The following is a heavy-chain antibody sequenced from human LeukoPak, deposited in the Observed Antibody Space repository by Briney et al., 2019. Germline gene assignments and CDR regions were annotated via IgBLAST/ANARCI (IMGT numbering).Heavy chain of an antibody. J-gene: IGHJ3*02. CDR1: GFTFSSYA. CDR3: ANRGYNYGLDAFDI. Sequence: SGGSLRLSCAASGFTFSSYAMSWVRQAPGKGLEWVSVISGSGGTTYYADSVKGRFTISRDDSKNTLYLQMNSLRAEDTAVYYCANRGYNYGLDAFDIWGQGTMVTVSS. V-gene: IGHV3-23*01. CDR2: ISGSGGTT. D-gene: IGHD5-18*01.